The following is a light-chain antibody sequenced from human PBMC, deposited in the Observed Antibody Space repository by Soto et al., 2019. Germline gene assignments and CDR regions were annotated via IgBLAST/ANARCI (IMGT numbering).Light chain of an antibody. CDR2: GAS. Sequence: EIVLTQSPGTLSLSPGERATLSCRASQSVSSSFFAWYQQKPGQAPRLLIYGASSRATGIPDTFTGSGSGTDFTLTISKLEAEDFAVYYCQQYGDSPWTFGQGTRVEIK. CDR1: QSVSSSF. CDR3: QQYGDSPWT. J-gene: IGKJ1*01. V-gene: IGKV3-20*01.